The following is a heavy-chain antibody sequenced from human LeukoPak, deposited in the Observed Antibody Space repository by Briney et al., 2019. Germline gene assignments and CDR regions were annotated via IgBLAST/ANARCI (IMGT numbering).Heavy chain of an antibody. D-gene: IGHD6-19*01. CDR1: GFAFSSYA. J-gene: IGHJ4*02. CDR2: ISGSGGST. V-gene: IGHV3-23*01. Sequence: PGGSLRLSCAASGFAFSSYAMSWVRQAPGKGLEWVSAISGSGGSTYYADSVKGWFTISRDNSKNTLYLQMNSLRAEDTAVYYCAKDSSGWYYFDYWGQGTLVTVSS. CDR3: AKDSSGWYYFDY.